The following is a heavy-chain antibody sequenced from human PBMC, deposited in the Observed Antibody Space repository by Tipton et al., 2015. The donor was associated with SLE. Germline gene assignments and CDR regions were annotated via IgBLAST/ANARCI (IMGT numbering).Heavy chain of an antibody. D-gene: IGHD2-21*02. Sequence: TLSLTCAVYGGSFSGYSWSWIRQPPGKGLEWIGEINHSGFTNYKPSLKSRVTMAADTSTNQLSLKLSSVTAADTAVYYCARHRDGACCDAFDIWGQGTMVTVSS. CDR1: GGSFSGYS. CDR3: ARHRDGACCDAFDI. J-gene: IGHJ3*02. V-gene: IGHV4-34*01. CDR2: INHSGFT.